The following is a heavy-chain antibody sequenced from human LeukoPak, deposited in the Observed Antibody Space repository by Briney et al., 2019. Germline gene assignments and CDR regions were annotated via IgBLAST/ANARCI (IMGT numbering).Heavy chain of an antibody. CDR2: IWYDGSNK. D-gene: IGHD3-10*01. CDR1: GFTFGSHG. CDR3: ARDRRGSENYHYFDY. Sequence: GGSLRLSCAASGFTFGSHGMHWVRQAPGKGLEWVAVIWYDGSNKYYADSVKGRFTISRDNSKNTLYLEMNSLRAEDTAVYYCARDRRGSENYHYFDYWGQGTLVTVSS. V-gene: IGHV3-33*01. J-gene: IGHJ4*02.